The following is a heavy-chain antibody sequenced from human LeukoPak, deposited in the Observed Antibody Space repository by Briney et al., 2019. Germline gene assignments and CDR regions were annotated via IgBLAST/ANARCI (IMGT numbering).Heavy chain of an antibody. D-gene: IGHD3-16*01. Sequence: GGFLRLSCAASGFTFSSYWMHWVRQAPGKGLVGVSRINDDGRSTNYADSVKGRFTISRDNAKNTLYLLINSLRAEDTAVYYCARVRWGGLYYFDYWGQGTLVTVSS. V-gene: IGHV3-74*01. CDR2: INDDGRST. CDR3: ARVRWGGLYYFDY. J-gene: IGHJ4*02. CDR1: GFTFSSYW.